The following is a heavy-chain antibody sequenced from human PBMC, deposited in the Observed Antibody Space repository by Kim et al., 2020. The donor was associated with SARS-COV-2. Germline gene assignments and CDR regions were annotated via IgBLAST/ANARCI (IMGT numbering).Heavy chain of an antibody. Sequence: SQTLSLTCAISGDSVSSNSAAWNWIRQSPSRGLEWLGRTYYRSKWYNDYAVSVKSRITINPDTSKNQFSLQLNSVTPEDTAVYYCARAPGGQWLVQYYFNYWGKGTLVTVSS. CDR1: GDSVSSNSAA. J-gene: IGHJ4*02. CDR2: TYYRSKWYN. V-gene: IGHV6-1*01. D-gene: IGHD6-19*01. CDR3: ARAPGGQWLVQYYFNY.